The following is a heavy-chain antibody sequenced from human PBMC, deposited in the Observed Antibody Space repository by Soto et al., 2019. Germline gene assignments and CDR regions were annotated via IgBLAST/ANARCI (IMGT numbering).Heavy chain of an antibody. Sequence: PGGSLRLSCAASGFTFRSYGMHWVRQAPGKGLEWVALMSFDGSNKYYADSVKGRFTISRDNSKNTLYLQMNSLRAEDTAVYYCARDDIPGRAVAIYGMDVWGQGTTVTVSS. CDR3: ARDDIPGRAVAIYGMDV. CDR1: GFTFRSYG. D-gene: IGHD6-19*01. CDR2: MSFDGSNK. J-gene: IGHJ6*02. V-gene: IGHV3-33*08.